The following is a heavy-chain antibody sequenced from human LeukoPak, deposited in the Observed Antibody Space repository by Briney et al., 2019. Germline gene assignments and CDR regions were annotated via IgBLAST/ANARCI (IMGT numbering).Heavy chain of an antibody. V-gene: IGHV4-59*08. CDR1: GGSISGYY. D-gene: IGHD6-19*01. CDR3: ARHRAIAGPFDH. CDR2: ISYSGLT. J-gene: IGHJ4*02. Sequence: SETLSLTCTVSGGSISGYYCSWIRQPPGKGLEWFGQISYSGLTRYNPALESRVTISVDTSKNQISVNLNSVTAADTAFYYCARHRAIAGPFDHWGQGTQVTVSS.